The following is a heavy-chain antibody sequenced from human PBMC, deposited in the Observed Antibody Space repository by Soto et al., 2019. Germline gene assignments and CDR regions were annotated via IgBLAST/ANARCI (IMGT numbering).Heavy chain of an antibody. CDR1: GFTFSIYA. CDR2: ISYDGSNK. V-gene: IGHV3-30-3*01. Sequence: PGGSLRLSCAASGFTFSIYAMHWVRQAPGKGLEWVAVISYDGSNKYYADSVKGRFTISRDNSKNTLYLQMNSLRAEDTAVYYCASVGVKRIAVASFDYWGQGTLVTVSS. D-gene: IGHD6-19*01. J-gene: IGHJ4*02. CDR3: ASVGVKRIAVASFDY.